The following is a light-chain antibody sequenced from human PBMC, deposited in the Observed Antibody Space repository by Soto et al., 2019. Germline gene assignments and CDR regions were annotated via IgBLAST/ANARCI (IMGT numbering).Light chain of an antibody. CDR3: GSYTNSSRVV. V-gene: IGLV2-14*03. J-gene: IGLJ1*01. CDR1: SSDVGGYDY. Sequence: QSVLTQPASVSGSPGQSITISCTGTSSDVGGYDYVAWYQQVPLKAPKLIIYDVSVRPTGVSRRFSGSKSGNTAALTISGLQSEDEADYYCGSYTNSSRVVFGTGTKLTVL. CDR2: DVS.